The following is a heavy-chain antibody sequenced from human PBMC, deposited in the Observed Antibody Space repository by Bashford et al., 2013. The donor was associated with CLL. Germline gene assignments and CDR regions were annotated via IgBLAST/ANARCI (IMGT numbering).Heavy chain of an antibody. CDR1: VGPSVVTT. Sequence: SETPVPHLRCPMVGPSVVTTGAGSASPQGRGWSGLGKSNHSGSTNYNPSLKSRVTISVDTSKNQFSLKLSSVTAADTAVYYCARGPMIVVVINPGEPYYYYYYGMDVWGQGTTVTVSS. CDR3: ARGPMIVVVINPGEPYYYYYYGMDV. D-gene: IGHD3-22*01. J-gene: IGHJ6*02. CDR2: SNHSGST. V-gene: IGHV4-34*01.